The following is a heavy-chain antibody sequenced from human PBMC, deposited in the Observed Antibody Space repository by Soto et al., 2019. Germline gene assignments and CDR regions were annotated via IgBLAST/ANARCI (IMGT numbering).Heavy chain of an antibody. J-gene: IGHJ4*02. Sequence: SETLSLTCAVYGGSFSGYYWSWIRQPPGKGLEWIGEINHSGSTNYNPSLKSRVTISVDTSKNQFSLKLSSVTAADTAVYYCAEARYDFWSGPKTYYFDYWGQGTLVTVSS. CDR3: AEARYDFWSGPKTYYFDY. V-gene: IGHV4-34*01. CDR2: INHSGST. D-gene: IGHD3-3*01. CDR1: GGSFSGYY.